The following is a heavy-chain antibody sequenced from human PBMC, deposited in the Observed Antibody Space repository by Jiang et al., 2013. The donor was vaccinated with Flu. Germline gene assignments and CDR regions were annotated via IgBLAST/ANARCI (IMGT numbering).Heavy chain of an antibody. V-gene: IGHV4-30-4*01. CDR3: ARVPKYYDILTGYYNHLYFDY. CDR1: GGSISSGDYY. D-gene: IGHD3-9*01. Sequence: GPGLVKPSQTLSLTCTVSGGSISSGDYYWSWIRQPPGKGLEWIGYIYYSGSTYYNPSLKSRVTISVDTSKNQFSLKLSSVTAADTAVYYCARVPKYYDILTGYYNHLYFDYWGQGTLVTVSS. J-gene: IGHJ4*02. CDR2: IYYSGST.